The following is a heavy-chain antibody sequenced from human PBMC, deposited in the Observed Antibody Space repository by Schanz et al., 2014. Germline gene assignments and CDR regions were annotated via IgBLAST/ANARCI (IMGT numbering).Heavy chain of an antibody. CDR1: GYTFTGYY. V-gene: IGHV1-2*02. CDR2: INPNSGST. D-gene: IGHD6-6*01. CDR3: ARAGQDFEYSSLSPIWYFDL. J-gene: IGHJ2*01. Sequence: QVQLVQSGAEVKKPGASVKVSCKASGYTFTGYYMHWVRQAPGQGLEWMGWINPNSGSTNYAQKFQGRVTMTRGASISTAYMELSRLRSEDTAGYYCARAGQDFEYSSLSPIWYFDLWGRGALVTVSS.